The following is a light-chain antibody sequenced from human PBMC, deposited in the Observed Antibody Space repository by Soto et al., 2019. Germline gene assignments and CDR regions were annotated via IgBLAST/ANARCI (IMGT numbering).Light chain of an antibody. CDR1: GSDVGDYDY. Sequence: QSALTQPASVSGSPGESITISCTGTGSDVGDYDYVSCYQHHPGKAPKLMIYEVSNRPSGVSNRFSGSKSGNTAPLTISGLPDEDEADYFCSSSTSSQAYVFGTETKLTVL. J-gene: IGLJ1*01. CDR2: EVS. CDR3: SSSTSSQAYV. V-gene: IGLV2-14*01.